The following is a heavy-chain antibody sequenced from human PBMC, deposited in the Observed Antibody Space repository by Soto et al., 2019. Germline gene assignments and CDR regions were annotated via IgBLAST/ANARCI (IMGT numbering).Heavy chain of an antibody. CDR2: INPSGGST. CDR3: ARLYCSGGSCFMGFDY. V-gene: IGHV1-46*01. J-gene: IGHJ4*02. Sequence: QVQLVQSGAEVKKPGASVKVSCKASGYTFTSYYMHWVRQAPGQGLEWMGIINPSGGSTSYAQKFQGRVTMXRXTSTXTVYMELSSLRSEDTAVYYCARLYCSGGSCFMGFDYWGQGTLVTVSS. CDR1: GYTFTSYY. D-gene: IGHD2-15*01.